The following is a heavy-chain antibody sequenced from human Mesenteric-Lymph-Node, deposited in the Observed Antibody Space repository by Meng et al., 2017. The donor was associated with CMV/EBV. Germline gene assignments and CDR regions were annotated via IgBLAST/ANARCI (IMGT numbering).Heavy chain of an antibody. CDR2: INHSEST. CDR1: GGSISSYY. J-gene: IGHJ4*02. V-gene: IGHV4-34*01. CDR3: ASRGAGWRLDN. Sequence: SETLSLTCTVSGGSISSYYWSWIRQPPGKGLEWIAEINHSESTNYNPYLKSRVTLSVDTSKNQFSLNMNSMTAADTAVYYCASRGAGWRLDNWGQGTLVTVSS. D-gene: IGHD6-19*01.